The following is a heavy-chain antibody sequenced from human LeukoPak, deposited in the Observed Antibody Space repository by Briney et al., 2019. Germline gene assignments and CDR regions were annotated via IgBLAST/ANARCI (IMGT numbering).Heavy chain of an antibody. CDR3: VRDSDHVRDY. V-gene: IGHV3-7*01. D-gene: IGHD3-10*01. CDR1: GFTFSSYW. J-gene: IGHJ4*02. CDR2: IKQDGSQK. Sequence: GGSLRLSCAASGFTFSSYWMSWVRQAPGKGLEWVANIKQDGSQKSYVDSVKGRFTISRDNAKNSLYLQMNSLRAEDTAVYYCVRDSDHVRDYWGQGTLVTVSS.